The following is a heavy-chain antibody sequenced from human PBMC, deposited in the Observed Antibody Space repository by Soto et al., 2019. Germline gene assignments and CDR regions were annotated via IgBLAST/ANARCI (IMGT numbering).Heavy chain of an antibody. CDR1: GFTFSNYG. D-gene: IGHD3-10*01. Sequence: PVGSLRLSSEASGFTFSNYGMNWVRQAPGKGLEWVAVIWYDGSNKYYADSVKGRFTISRDNSKNTLYLQMNSLRAEDTAVYYCATSGGSGSYYIDYFDYWGQGT. V-gene: IGHV3-33*01. CDR2: IWYDGSNK. CDR3: ATSGGSGSYYIDYFDY. J-gene: IGHJ4*02.